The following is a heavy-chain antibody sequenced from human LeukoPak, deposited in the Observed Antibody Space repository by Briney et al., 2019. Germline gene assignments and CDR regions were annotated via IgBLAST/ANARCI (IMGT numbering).Heavy chain of an antibody. Sequence: PGGSLRLSCVASGFTFSSYWMSWVRQAPGKGLEWVASIKQDGSEKYYVDSVKGRFTISRDNAKNSLYLQMNSLRAEDTAVYYCARELEWLSLYYYYGMDVWGQGTTVTVSS. CDR1: GFTFSSYW. D-gene: IGHD3-3*01. CDR2: IKQDGSEK. CDR3: ARELEWLSLYYYYGMDV. J-gene: IGHJ6*02. V-gene: IGHV3-7*01.